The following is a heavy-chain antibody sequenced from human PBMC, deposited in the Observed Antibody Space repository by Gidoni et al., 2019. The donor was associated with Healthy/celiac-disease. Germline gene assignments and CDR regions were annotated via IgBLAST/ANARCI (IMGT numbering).Heavy chain of an antibody. CDR1: GFTFSSYG. CDR2: ISYDGSNK. V-gene: IGHV3-30*03. D-gene: IGHD6-19*01. Sequence: QVQLVESGGGVVQPGRSLRLSCAASGFTFSSYGMHWVRQAPGKGLEWVAVISYDGSNKYYADSVKGRFTISRDNSKNTLYLQMNSLRAEDTAVYYCAREIIAVAGRRFDYWGQGTLVTVSS. J-gene: IGHJ4*02. CDR3: AREIIAVAGRRFDY.